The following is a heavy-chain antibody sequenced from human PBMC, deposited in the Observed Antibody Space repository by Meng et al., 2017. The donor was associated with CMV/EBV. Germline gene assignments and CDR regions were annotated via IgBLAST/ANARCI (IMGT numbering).Heavy chain of an antibody. CDR2: INPNSGVT. D-gene: IGHD3-9*01. J-gene: IGHJ4*02. Sequence: ASVKVSCKASGYTFTGYYMHWVRQAPGQGLEWMGWINPNSGVTNYAQKFQGRVTMTRDTSISTAYMELSRLRSDDTAVYYCAREVPGDKITILTRGSFDYWGQGTLVTVSS. CDR3: AREVPGDKITILTRGSFDY. V-gene: IGHV1-2*02. CDR1: GYTFTGYY.